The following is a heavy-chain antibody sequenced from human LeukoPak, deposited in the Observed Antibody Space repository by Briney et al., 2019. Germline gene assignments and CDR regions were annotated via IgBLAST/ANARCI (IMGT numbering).Heavy chain of an antibody. CDR3: ARYKFHNYFDP. CDR1: GDSVSSSPYY. Sequence: SETLSLTCSVSGDSVSSSPYYWGWIRQPPGRGLEWIGNTFSTSTLYNASLRSRVTTLVDTSKNQFSLKLTSATAADTAIYYCARYKFHNYFDPWGQGTLVVVSS. CDR2: TFSTST. V-gene: IGHV4-61*01. D-gene: IGHD5-24*01. J-gene: IGHJ5*02.